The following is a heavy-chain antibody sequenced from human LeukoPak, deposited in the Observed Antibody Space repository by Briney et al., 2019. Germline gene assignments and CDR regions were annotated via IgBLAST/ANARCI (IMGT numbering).Heavy chain of an antibody. D-gene: IGHD5-18*01. Sequence: SETLSLTCTVSGGSISSSSYYWSWIRQPPGKGLEWIGEINHSGSTNYNPSLKSRVTISVDTSKNQFSLKLSSVTAADTAVYYCARGQVGYSYGYPYYYYMDVWGKGTTVTVSS. V-gene: IGHV4-39*07. J-gene: IGHJ6*03. CDR3: ARGQVGYSYGYPYYYYMDV. CDR2: INHSGST. CDR1: GGSISSSSYY.